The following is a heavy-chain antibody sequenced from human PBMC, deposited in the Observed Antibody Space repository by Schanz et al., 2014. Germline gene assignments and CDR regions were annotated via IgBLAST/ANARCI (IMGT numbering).Heavy chain of an antibody. D-gene: IGHD3-3*01. CDR1: GFTFSSHS. J-gene: IGHJ4*02. V-gene: IGHV3-7*01. Sequence: EVQLVESGGNLVQPGGSLRLSCVASGFTFSSHSMNWVRQAPGQGLEWVANIKQDESERSYVDSVKGRFTISRDNAKNSLYLQMNSLRAEDTAVYYCARDKGGYYPFDYWGQGTLVTVSS. CDR3: ARDKGGYYPFDY. CDR2: IKQDESER.